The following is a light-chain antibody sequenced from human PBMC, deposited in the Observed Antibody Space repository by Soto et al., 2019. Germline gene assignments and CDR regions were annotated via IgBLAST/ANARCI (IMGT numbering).Light chain of an antibody. CDR2: EVS. V-gene: IGLV2-14*01. J-gene: IGLJ1*01. Sequence: QSALTQPASVSGSPGQSITISCTGISSDVGGYNYVSWYQQYPGKAPKLMIYEVSNRPSGISDRFSGSKSGNTASLTISGLQAEDEADYYCSSYTTSSTYVFGTGTKVTVL. CDR1: SSDVGGYNY. CDR3: SSYTTSSTYV.